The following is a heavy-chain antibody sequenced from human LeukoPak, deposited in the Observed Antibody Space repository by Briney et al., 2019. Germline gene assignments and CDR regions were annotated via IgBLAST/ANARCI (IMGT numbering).Heavy chain of an antibody. V-gene: IGHV1-46*01. D-gene: IGHD3-22*01. CDR2: INPSGGST. CDR3: ARDFYDSSGLIRPYYYYMDV. CDR1: GYTFTSYY. Sequence: ASVKVSCKASGYTFTSYYIHWVRQAPGQGLEWMGIINPSGGSTSYAQKFQGRVTMTRDMSTSTVYMELSSLRSEDTAVYYCARDFYDSSGLIRPYYYYMDVWGKGTTVTVSS. J-gene: IGHJ6*03.